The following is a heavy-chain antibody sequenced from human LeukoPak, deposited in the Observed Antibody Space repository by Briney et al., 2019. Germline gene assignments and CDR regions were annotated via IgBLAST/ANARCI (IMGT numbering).Heavy chain of an antibody. V-gene: IGHV3-23*01. CDR2: IGGRGGST. CDR3: AKDYAVGSIDY. CDR1: GFTFSSYG. D-gene: IGHD3-16*01. J-gene: IGHJ4*02. Sequence: GGSLRLSCAASGFTFSSYGMNWVRQAPEKGLEWVSAIGGRGGSTYYADSVKGRFTISRDNSKNTVSLQMESLRAEDTALYYCAKDYAVGSIDYWGQGTLVTVSS.